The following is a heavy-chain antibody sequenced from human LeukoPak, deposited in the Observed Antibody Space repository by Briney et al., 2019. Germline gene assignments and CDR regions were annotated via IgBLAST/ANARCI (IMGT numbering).Heavy chain of an antibody. V-gene: IGHV3-43*02. CDR2: ISGDGGNT. D-gene: IGHD2-15*01. CDR1: GFTFDDYA. Sequence: GGSLRLSCAASGFTFDDYAMHWVRQAPGKGLEWVSLISGDGGNTYYADSVKGRFAISRDNSKNSLYLQMNSLKTEDTALYYCAKDPRRQYCSGGSCYSHYYYGMDVWGQGTTVTVSS. CDR3: AKDPRRQYCSGGSCYSHYYYGMDV. J-gene: IGHJ6*02.